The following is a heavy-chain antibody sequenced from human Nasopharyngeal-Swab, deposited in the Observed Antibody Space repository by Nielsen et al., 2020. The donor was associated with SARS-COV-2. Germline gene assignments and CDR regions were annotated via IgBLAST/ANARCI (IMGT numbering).Heavy chain of an antibody. CDR2: INPNSGGT. V-gene: IGHV1-2*06. CDR1: GYTFTGYY. CDR3: ARDQSTVTVYYYYGMDV. J-gene: IGHJ6*02. Sequence: ASVKVSCKASGYTFTGYYMHWVRQAPGQGLEWMGRINPNSGGTNYAQKFQGRVTMTRDTSISTAYMELRSLRSDDTAVYYCARDQSTVTVYYYYGMDVWGQGTTVTVSS. D-gene: IGHD4-17*01.